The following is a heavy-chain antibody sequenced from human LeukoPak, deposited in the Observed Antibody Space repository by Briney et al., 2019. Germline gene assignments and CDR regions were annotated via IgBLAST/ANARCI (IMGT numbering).Heavy chain of an antibody. J-gene: IGHJ6*04. CDR3: ARRTPPRPRDV. D-gene: IGHD1-14*01. CDR1: GGSFSSYY. CDR2: INHSGST. Sequence: PSETLSLTCTVSGGSFSSYYWSWIRQPPGKGLEWIGEINHSGSTNYNPSLKSRVTISVDTSKNQFYQKLSSVTAADTAVYYCARRTPPRPRDVWGEGTKVTISS. V-gene: IGHV4-34*01.